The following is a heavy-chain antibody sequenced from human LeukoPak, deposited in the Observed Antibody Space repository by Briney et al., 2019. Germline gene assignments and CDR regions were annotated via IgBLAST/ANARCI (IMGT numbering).Heavy chain of an antibody. D-gene: IGHD3-10*01. CDR1: GFSFSSYA. Sequence: GGSLRLSCVASGFSFSSYAMTWVRQAPGKGLEWVSSISGDGGYTYYADFVKGRFTISRDNSNNTLYLPMNSLRAEDTAVYYCAKGLDGSGSYSPLDYWGQGTLVTVSS. CDR3: AKGLDGSGSYSPLDY. CDR2: ISGDGGYT. V-gene: IGHV3-23*01. J-gene: IGHJ4*02.